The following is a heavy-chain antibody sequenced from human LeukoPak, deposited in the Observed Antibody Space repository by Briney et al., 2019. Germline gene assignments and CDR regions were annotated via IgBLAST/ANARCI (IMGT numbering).Heavy chain of an antibody. CDR3: AIVASSGWHQGDSFDI. D-gene: IGHD6-19*01. V-gene: IGHV1-2*02. Sequence: GASVKVSCKATGYTFTGYYMHWVRQAPGQGLEWMGWIKPNSGGTNNAQKFQGRVTMTRDTSVSTAYMELSRLRSDDTAMYYCAIVASSGWHQGDSFDIWGQETMVTVSS. CDR1: GYTFTGYY. J-gene: IGHJ3*02. CDR2: IKPNSGGT.